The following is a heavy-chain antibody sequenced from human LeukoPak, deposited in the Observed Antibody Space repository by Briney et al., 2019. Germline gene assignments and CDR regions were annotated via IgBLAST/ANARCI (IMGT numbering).Heavy chain of an antibody. D-gene: IGHD2-2*01. J-gene: IGHJ6*03. Sequence: QPGGSLRLFCAVSGFTFSVYGMNWVRQAPGKGLEWLSHISSGGTTIYYADSVKGRFTVSRDNVENSLFLQMNSLRVDDTAVYYCVRDFEVPAAAPDYYYFYYMDVWGTGTTVTVSS. CDR3: VRDFEVPAAAPDYYYFYYMDV. CDR1: GFTFSVYG. V-gene: IGHV3-48*04. CDR2: ISSGGTTI.